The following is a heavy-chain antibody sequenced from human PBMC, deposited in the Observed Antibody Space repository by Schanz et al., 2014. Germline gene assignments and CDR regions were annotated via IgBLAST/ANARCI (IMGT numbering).Heavy chain of an antibody. V-gene: IGHV3-30-3*01. CDR3: ARDRGYCSGGSCLTFDY. D-gene: IGHD2-15*01. CDR1: GFTFSSYA. Sequence: VQLVESGGGLVKPGGSLRLSCAASGFTFSSYAMHWVRQAPDKGLEWVAVISYDGSNKYYADSVKGRFTISRDNSKNTLYLQMNTLRAEDTAVYYCARDRGYCSGGSCLTFDYWGQGTLVTVSS. J-gene: IGHJ4*02. CDR2: ISYDGSNK.